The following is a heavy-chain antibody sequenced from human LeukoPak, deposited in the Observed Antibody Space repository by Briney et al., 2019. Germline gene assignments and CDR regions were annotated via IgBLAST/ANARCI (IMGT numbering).Heavy chain of an antibody. D-gene: IGHD3-9*01. V-gene: IGHV1-24*01. CDR3: ATAQYYDILTGYYSAAYYFAY. J-gene: IGHJ4*02. Sequence: GASVKVSCKVSGYTLPELSMHWVRQAPGKGLEWMGGFDPEDGETIYAQKFQGRVTMTEDTSTDTAYMELSSLRSEDTAVYYCATAQYYDILTGYYSAAYYFAYWGQGTLVTVSS. CDR1: GYTLPELS. CDR2: FDPEDGET.